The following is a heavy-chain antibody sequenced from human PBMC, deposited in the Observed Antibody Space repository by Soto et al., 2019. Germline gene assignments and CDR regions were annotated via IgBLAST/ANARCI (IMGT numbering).Heavy chain of an antibody. CDR3: ARDPYHVLMVNAANLYGMDV. D-gene: IGHD2-8*01. CDR2: ISTYNGNT. J-gene: IGHJ6*02. Sequence: QVQLEQYGAEVKKPGASVKVSCKASGYTFTTYDISWVRQAPGQGLEWMGRISTYNGNTNYPQSLQGRLTLTTDTSTTTAYMELRSLRSDDTAVYYCARDPYHVLMVNAANLYGMDVSGQGTTVTVSS. CDR1: GYTFTTYD. V-gene: IGHV1-18*01.